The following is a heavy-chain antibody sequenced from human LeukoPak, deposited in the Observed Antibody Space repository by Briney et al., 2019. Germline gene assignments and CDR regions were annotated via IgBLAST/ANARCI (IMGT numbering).Heavy chain of an antibody. CDR3: ARGSVQLWLRDTYYYMDV. CDR1: GFTFDDYA. V-gene: IGHV3-20*04. Sequence: GGSLRLFCAASGFTFDDYAINWVRHVPGGGLEWVSGINWNGRITEYADSVKDRFTISRQNTKNSLYLYMNNLGGEDTALYFCARGSVQLWLRDTYYYMDVWGKGTTVTVSS. J-gene: IGHJ6*03. D-gene: IGHD5-18*01. CDR2: INWNGRIT.